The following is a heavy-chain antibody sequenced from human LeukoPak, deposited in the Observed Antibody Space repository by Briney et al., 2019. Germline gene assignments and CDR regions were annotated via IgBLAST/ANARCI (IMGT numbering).Heavy chain of an antibody. J-gene: IGHJ4*02. V-gene: IGHV3-23*01. D-gene: IGHD5-24*01. CDR3: ARGRRWLQPLDY. CDR2: ISGSGGST. Sequence: GGSLRLSCAASGFTFSSYAMSWVRQAPGKGLEWVSAISGSGGSTYYADSVKGRFTISRDNAKQSLFLQMNSLRVEDLGVYYCARGRRWLQPLDYWGQGTLVTVSS. CDR1: GFTFSSYA.